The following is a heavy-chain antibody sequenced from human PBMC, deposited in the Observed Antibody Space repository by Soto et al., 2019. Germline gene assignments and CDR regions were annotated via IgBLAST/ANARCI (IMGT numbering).Heavy chain of an antibody. V-gene: IGHV4-59*01. D-gene: IGHD2-15*01. Sequence: QVQLQESGPGLVKPSETLSLTCTVSGGSISSYYWSWIRQPPGKGLEWIGYIYYSGSTNYNPSLKGRVTISVDTSKNQFSLKLSSVTAADTAVYYCARGGAIGKYCSGGSCYDYWGQGTLVTVSS. J-gene: IGHJ4*02. CDR2: IYYSGST. CDR3: ARGGAIGKYCSGGSCYDY. CDR1: GGSISSYY.